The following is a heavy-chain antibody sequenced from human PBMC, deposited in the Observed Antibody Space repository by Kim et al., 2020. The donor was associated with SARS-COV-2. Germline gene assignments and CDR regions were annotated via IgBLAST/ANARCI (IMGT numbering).Heavy chain of an antibody. V-gene: IGHV3-30*18. CDR1: GFTFSSYG. CDR2: ITYDGSNK. Sequence: GGSLRLSCAVSGFTFSSYGMHWVRQAPGKGLEWVAVITYDGSNKYYADSVKGRFTISRDNSKNTLYLQMNSLRAEDTAVYYCAKVGDYYGSVSREYYFDYWGRGTLHTVSS. CDR3: AKVGDYYGSVSREYYFDY. J-gene: IGHJ4*02. D-gene: IGHD3-10*01.